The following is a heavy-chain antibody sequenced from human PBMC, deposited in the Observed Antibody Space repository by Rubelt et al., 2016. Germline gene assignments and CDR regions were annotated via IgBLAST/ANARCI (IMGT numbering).Heavy chain of an antibody. CDR3: ARDRVVVPSVPGNY. J-gene: IGHJ4*02. CDR2: IKCDSGVT. D-gene: IGHD2-2*01. Sequence: WVRQAPGQGLEWMGWIKCDSGVTNYAQKFQGRVTMTRDTSISTAYMELSRLRSDDTAVYYCARDRVVVPSVPGNYWGQGTLVTVSS. V-gene: IGHV1-2*02.